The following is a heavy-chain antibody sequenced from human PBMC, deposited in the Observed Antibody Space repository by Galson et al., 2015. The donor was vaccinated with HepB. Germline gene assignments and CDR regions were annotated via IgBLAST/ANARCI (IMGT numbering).Heavy chain of an antibody. CDR1: GFAFSSYA. Sequence: SLRLSCAASGFAFSSYAMSWVRQAPGKGLEWVSAISGSGGSTYYADSVKGRFTISRDNSKNTLYLQMNSLRAEDTAVYYCAKDPKQRYDIVVVVAAPDYWGQGTLVTVSS. CDR3: AKDPKQRYDIVVVVAAPDY. CDR2: ISGSGGST. V-gene: IGHV3-23*01. J-gene: IGHJ4*02. D-gene: IGHD2-15*01.